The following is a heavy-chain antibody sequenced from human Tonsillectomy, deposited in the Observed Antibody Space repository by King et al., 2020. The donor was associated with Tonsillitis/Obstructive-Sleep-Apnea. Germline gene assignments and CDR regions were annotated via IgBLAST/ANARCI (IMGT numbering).Heavy chain of an antibody. Sequence: VQLVESGGGVVQPGRSLRLSCAASGFIFNRHGMHWVRQAPGKGLEWVAVIWYEGSNKYYADSVKGRFTISRDNSENTLYLHMNSLRAEDTAVYYCVRDLNASGPDYSGQGTLVTVSS. D-gene: IGHD1-26*01. V-gene: IGHV3-33*01. CDR1: GFIFNRHG. J-gene: IGHJ4*02. CDR2: IWYEGSNK. CDR3: VRDLNASGPDY.